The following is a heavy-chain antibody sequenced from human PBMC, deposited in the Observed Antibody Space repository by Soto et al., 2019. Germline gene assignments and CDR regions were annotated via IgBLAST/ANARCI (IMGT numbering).Heavy chain of an antibody. CDR1: SGSISTYY. D-gene: IGHD6-13*01. J-gene: IGHJ4*02. V-gene: IGHV4-59*01. CDR2: IYYSGRT. CDR3: ARYAGSSWFDY. Sequence: SETLSLTCTVSSGSISTYYWSWIRQPPGKGLEWIGYIYYSGRTNYNPSLKSRVTISLDTSRNQFSLKLSSVTAADTAVYYCARYAGSSWFDYCGQGTLVTVSS.